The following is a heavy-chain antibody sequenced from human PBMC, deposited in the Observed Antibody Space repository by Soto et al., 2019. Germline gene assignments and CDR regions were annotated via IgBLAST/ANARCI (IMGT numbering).Heavy chain of an antibody. CDR2: ISYDGSNK. CDR3: ARDRVFDY. V-gene: IGHV3-30-3*01. D-gene: IGHD3-10*01. CDR1: GFTFSSYA. J-gene: IGHJ4*02. Sequence: QVQLVESGGGVVQPGRSLRLSSAASGFTFSSYAMYWVRQAPGKGLEWVAVISYDGSNKYYADSVKGRFTISRDNSKNTLYLQMNSLRAEDTAVYYCARDRVFDYWGQGTLVTVSS.